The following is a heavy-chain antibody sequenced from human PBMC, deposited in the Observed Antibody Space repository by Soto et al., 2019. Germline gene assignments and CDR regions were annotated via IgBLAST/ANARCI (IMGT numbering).Heavy chain of an antibody. J-gene: IGHJ4*02. CDR3: ASGYCSGGSCYPYYFDY. V-gene: IGHV3-66*01. Sequence: GGSLRLSCAASGFTVSRNYMSWVRQAPGKGLEWVSVIYSGGSTYYADSVKGRFTISRDNSKNTLYLQMNSLRAEDTAVYYCASGYCSGGSCYPYYFDYWGQGILVTVSS. CDR2: IYSGGST. D-gene: IGHD2-15*01. CDR1: GFTVSRNY.